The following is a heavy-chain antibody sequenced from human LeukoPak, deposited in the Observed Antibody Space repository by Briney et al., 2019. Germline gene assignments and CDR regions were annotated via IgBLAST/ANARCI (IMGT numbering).Heavy chain of an antibody. D-gene: IGHD2-15*01. J-gene: IGHJ6*03. V-gene: IGHV3-23*01. CDR2: ISGVGDST. Sequence: GGSLRLSRAASGFTFSNYAMNWVRQAPGKGLEWDSTISGVGDSTYYAESAKGRFTMSRDNSKNTVYLQMNSLRVEDTAIYYCAKRADGCSGVSCYYYYMDVWGKGTTVTVSS. CDR3: AKRADGCSGVSCYYYYMDV. CDR1: GFTFSNYA.